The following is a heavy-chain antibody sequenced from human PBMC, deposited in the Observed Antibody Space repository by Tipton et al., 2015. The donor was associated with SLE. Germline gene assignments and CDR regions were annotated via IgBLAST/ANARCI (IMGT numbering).Heavy chain of an antibody. CDR3: ARGSLGIKYYDFWSGYSAGWFDP. V-gene: IGHV4-34*01. CDR2: INHSGST. D-gene: IGHD3-3*01. CDR1: GGSFSGYY. J-gene: IGHJ5*02. Sequence: TLSLTCAVYGGSFSGYYWSWIRQPPGKGLEWIGEINHSGSTNYNPSLKSRVTISVDSSKNQFSLKLSSVTAADTAVYYCARGSLGIKYYDFWSGYSAGWFDPWGQGTLVTVSS.